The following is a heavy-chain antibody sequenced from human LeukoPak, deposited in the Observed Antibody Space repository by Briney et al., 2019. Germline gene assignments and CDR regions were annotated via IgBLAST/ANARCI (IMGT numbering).Heavy chain of an antibody. Sequence: PGGSLRLSCAASGFTFSSYEMNWVRQAPGKGLEWVSYIGNSGSTIYYADSVKGRFTISRDNAKNSLYLQMNSLRAEDTAVYYCARYLRYCTDGVCYALDYWGQGTLVTVSS. CDR1: GFTFSSYE. D-gene: IGHD2-8*01. J-gene: IGHJ4*02. CDR2: IGNSGSTI. V-gene: IGHV3-48*03. CDR3: ARYLRYCTDGVCYALDY.